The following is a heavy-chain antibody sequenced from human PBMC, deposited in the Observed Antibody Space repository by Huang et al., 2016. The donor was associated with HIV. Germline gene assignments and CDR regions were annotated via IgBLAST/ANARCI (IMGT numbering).Heavy chain of an antibody. Sequence: QVQLQESGPGLVKPSQTLSLTCTVSGDSIRSGGYYWTWIRPSPAKGLEWFGYIYYRGRSDSNPSLKGRVSISIDAFKNRVSLKLKSVTVADTAVYYCARAPATHSVFFYWGQGTLVTVSA. CDR2: IYYRGRS. CDR1: GDSIRSGGYY. J-gene: IGHJ4*02. D-gene: IGHD3-3*01. CDR3: ARAPATHSVFFY. V-gene: IGHV4-30-4*08.